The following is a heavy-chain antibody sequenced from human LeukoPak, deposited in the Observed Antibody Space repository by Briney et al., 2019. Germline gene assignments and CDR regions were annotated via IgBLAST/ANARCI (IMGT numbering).Heavy chain of an antibody. CDR1: GFTFSTYA. V-gene: IGHV3-23*01. Sequence: GGSLRLSCAASGFTFSTYAMSWVRQAPGKGLEWVSAISGSGDGGSGGNTYYADSVKGRFTISRDNAKNSLYLQMNSLRAEDTAVYYCARDRSSNLLDYWGQGTLVTVSS. J-gene: IGHJ4*02. D-gene: IGHD4-11*01. CDR2: ISGSGDGGSGGNT. CDR3: ARDRSSNLLDY.